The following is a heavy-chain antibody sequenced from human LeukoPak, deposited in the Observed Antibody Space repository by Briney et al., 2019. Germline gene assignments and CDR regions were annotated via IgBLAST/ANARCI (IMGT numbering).Heavy chain of an antibody. D-gene: IGHD6-6*01. CDR2: IIPIFGTA. CDR3: ARLTSSIAAPVDWFDP. CDR1: GGTFSSYA. V-gene: IGHV1-69*05. Sequence: SVKVSCKASGGTFSSYAISWVRQAPGQGLEWMGGIIPIFGTANYAQKFQGRVTITTDESTSTAYMELSSLRSQDTAVYYCARLTSSIAAPVDWFDPWGQGNLVTVSS. J-gene: IGHJ5*02.